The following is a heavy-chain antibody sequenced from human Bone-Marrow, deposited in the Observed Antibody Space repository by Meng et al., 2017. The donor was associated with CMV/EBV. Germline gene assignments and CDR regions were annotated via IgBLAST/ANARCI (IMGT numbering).Heavy chain of an antibody. D-gene: IGHD3-3*01. CDR2: VSSSSSTI. V-gene: IGHV3-48*04. Sequence: GESLKISCAASGFTFSSYSMNWVRQAPGKGLEWVSYVSSSSSTIYYADSVKGRFTISRDNAKNSLYLQMNSLRAEDTAVYYCARVEWGGYPYYYYYYGMDVWGQGTTVTGSS. CDR3: ARVEWGGYPYYYYYYGMDV. CDR1: GFTFSSYS. J-gene: IGHJ6*01.